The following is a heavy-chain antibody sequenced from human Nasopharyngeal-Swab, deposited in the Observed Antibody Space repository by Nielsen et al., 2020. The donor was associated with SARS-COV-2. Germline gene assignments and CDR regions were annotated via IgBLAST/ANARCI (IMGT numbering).Heavy chain of an antibody. CDR3: ARGDDTTDYYEPFDS. CDR1: GSIFSDYY. V-gene: IGHV3-11*04. D-gene: IGHD3-22*01. Sequence: GESLKTSCAASGSIFSDYYMTWIRQLPGKGLEWVSFIGRGGESIYYADSVKGRFTISRDNAKKSVYLQMNSLRAEDSAVYYCARGDDTTDYYEPFDSWGQGTLVTVSS. CDR2: IGRGGESI. J-gene: IGHJ4*02.